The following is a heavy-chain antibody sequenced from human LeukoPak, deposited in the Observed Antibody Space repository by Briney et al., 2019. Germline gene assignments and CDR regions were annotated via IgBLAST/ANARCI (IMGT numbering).Heavy chain of an antibody. Sequence: GGSLRLSCAASGFTLNSYWMHWVRQAPGKGLVWVSRINPDGSSTTYADSVKGRFTISKDNAKNTLYLQMLSLRAEDTAVYYCARGVGGDYRYTVDYWGQGTLVTASS. CDR1: GFTLNSYW. J-gene: IGHJ4*02. D-gene: IGHD3-16*02. CDR2: INPDGSST. CDR3: ARGVGGDYRYTVDY. V-gene: IGHV3-74*01.